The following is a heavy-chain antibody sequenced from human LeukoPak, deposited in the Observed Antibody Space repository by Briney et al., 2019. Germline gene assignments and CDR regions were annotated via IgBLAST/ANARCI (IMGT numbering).Heavy chain of an antibody. CDR1: GGSISSSSYY. CDR3: ARHSGYSYGYAYYYYMDV. V-gene: IGHV4-39*01. J-gene: IGHJ6*03. CDR2: IYYSGST. D-gene: IGHD5-18*01. Sequence: SETLSLTCTVSGGSISSSSYYWGWIRQPPGKGLEWIGSIYYSGSTYYNPSLKSPVTISVYPSKNQFSLKLSSVTAADTAVYYCARHSGYSYGYAYYYYMDVWGKGTTVTVSS.